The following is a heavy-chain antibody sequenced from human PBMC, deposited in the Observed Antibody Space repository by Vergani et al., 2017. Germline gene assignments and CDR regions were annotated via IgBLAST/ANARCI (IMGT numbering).Heavy chain of an antibody. D-gene: IGHD3-10*01. J-gene: IGHJ4*02. CDR2: VKWNGDSS. Sequence: EVQLVESGGGVVRPGGSLRLSCAASGFTFGDYDMNWVRQAPGKGLEWVSRVKWNGDSSVYADSVKGRFTIARDNAKNSLYLQMTSLSAEETAFYYCSRRGSGNTYYFDYWGQGALVTVSS. V-gene: IGHV3-20*04. CDR3: SRRGSGNTYYFDY. CDR1: GFTFGDYD.